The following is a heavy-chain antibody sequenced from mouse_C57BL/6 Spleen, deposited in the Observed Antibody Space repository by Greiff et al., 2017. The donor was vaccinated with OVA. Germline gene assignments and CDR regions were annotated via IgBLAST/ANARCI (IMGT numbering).Heavy chain of an antibody. CDR1: GFTFSDYY. V-gene: IGHV5-16*01. CDR3: AIYDYDSGFDY. D-gene: IGHD2-4*01. CDR2: INYDGSST. J-gene: IGHJ2*01. Sequence: EVKLVESEGGLVQPGSSMKLSCTASGFTFSDYYMAWVRQVPEKGLEWVANINYDGSSTYYLDSLKSRFIISRDNAKNILYLQMSSLKSEDTATYYRAIYDYDSGFDYWGQGTTLTVSS.